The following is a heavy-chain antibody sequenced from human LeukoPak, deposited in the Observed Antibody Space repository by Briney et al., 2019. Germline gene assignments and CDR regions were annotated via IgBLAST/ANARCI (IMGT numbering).Heavy chain of an antibody. J-gene: IGHJ6*03. CDR2: INHSGST. Sequence: SETLSLTCAVYGGSFSGYYWSWIRQPPGKGLEWIGEINHSGSTNYNPSLRSRVTISVDTSKNQFSLKLSSVTAADTAVYYCARGPDCSGGSCYQPRGYYYYYMDVWGKGTTVTVSS. CDR3: ARGPDCSGGSCYQPRGYYYYYMDV. D-gene: IGHD2-15*01. V-gene: IGHV4-34*01. CDR1: GGSFSGYY.